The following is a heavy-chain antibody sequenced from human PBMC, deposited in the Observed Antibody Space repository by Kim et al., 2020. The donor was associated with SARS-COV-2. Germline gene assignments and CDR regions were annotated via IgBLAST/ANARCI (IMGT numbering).Heavy chain of an antibody. CDR1: GYTFTSYI. CDR3: AKNARGSGWYFDS. CDR2: INAGNGNT. J-gene: IGHJ4*02. Sequence: ASVKVSCKASGYTFTSYIMHWVRQAPGQRLEWMGCINAGNGNTKYSQKFQGRVTITRDTSASTAYMELSSLRSEDTAVYYCAKNARGSGWYFDSWGQGTLVTVSS. V-gene: IGHV1-3*01. D-gene: IGHD6-19*01.